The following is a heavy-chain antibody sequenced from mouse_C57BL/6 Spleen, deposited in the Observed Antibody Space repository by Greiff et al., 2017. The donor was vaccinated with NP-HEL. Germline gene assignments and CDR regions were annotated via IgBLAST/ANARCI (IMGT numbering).Heavy chain of an antibody. D-gene: IGHD1-1*01. Sequence: EVKVVESVAELVRPGASVKLSCTASGFNINNTYMHWVKQRPEQGLEWIGRIDPANGNTKYAPKFQGKATITADTSSNTAYLQLSSLTSEDTAIYYCAKGVVAIGDFDYWGKGTTLTVSS. CDR3: AKGVVAIGDFDY. V-gene: IGHV14-3*01. CDR1: GFNINNTY. J-gene: IGHJ2*01. CDR2: IDPANGNT.